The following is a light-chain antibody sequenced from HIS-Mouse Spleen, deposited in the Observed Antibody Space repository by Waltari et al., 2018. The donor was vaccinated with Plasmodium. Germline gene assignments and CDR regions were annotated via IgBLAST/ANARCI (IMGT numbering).Light chain of an antibody. CDR3: SSYAGSNNLV. J-gene: IGLJ2*01. Sequence: LTQPPSASGSPGQSVTISCPGPSSAVGGYNYVSWYQQHPGKAPKLMIYEVSKRPSGVPDRFSGSKSGNTASLTVSGLQAEDEADYYCSSYAGSNNLVFGGGTKLTVL. V-gene: IGLV2-8*01. CDR1: SSAVGGYNY. CDR2: EVS.